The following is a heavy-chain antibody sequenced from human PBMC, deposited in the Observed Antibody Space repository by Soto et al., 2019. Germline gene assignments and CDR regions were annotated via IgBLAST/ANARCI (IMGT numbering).Heavy chain of an antibody. CDR2: INHSGST. CDR1: GGSFSNYY. CDR3: ASNPLGYSENY. V-gene: IGHV4-34*01. J-gene: IGHJ4*02. D-gene: IGHD6-13*01. Sequence: SETLSLTCGVYGGSFSNYYWSWIRQPPGKGLEWIGEINHSGSTNYNPSLKSRVTISVDTSKNQISLKLSSVTAADAAVYYCASNPLGYSENYWGQGTLVTVSS.